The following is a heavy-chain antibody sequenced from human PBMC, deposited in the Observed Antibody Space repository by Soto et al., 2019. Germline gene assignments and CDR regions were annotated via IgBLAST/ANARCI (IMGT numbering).Heavy chain of an antibody. Sequence: EVQLFESGGGVVQPGGSLRLSCAAYGFSFSTYAMTWVRQTPGKGLEWVSAVSGSGDSTYYADSVKGRCTISRDNSKNTLSLQMNSLRVEDAAVYYCSKVHRSGYYYYGMDFWGQGTTVTVSS. V-gene: IGHV3-23*01. CDR1: GFSFSTYA. CDR2: VSGSGDST. J-gene: IGHJ6*02. CDR3: SKVHRSGYYYYGMDF. D-gene: IGHD3-3*01.